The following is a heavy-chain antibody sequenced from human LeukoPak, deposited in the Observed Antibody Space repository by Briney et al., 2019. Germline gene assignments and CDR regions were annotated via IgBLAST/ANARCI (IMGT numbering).Heavy chain of an antibody. J-gene: IGHJ5*02. CDR1: GGSISSSSYY. CDR2: IYYSGST. Sequence: SETLSLTCTVSGGSISSSSYYWSWIRQPPGKGLEWIGSIYYSGSTYYNPSLKSRVTISVDTSKNQFSLKLSSVTAADTAVYYCVRGYYDFWSGYYTPWFDPWGQGTLVTVSS. V-gene: IGHV4-39*07. D-gene: IGHD3-3*01. CDR3: VRGYYDFWSGYYTPWFDP.